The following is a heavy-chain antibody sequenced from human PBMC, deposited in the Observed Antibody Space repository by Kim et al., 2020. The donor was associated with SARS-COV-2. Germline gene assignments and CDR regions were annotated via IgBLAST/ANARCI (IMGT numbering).Heavy chain of an antibody. CDR1: GYTLTELS. CDR3: ATGDYYGSGSYYGWFDP. J-gene: IGHJ5*02. D-gene: IGHD3-10*01. Sequence: ASVKVSCKVSGYTLTELSMHWVRQAPGKGLEWMGGFDPEDGETIYAQKFQGRVTMTEDTSTDTAYMELSSLRSEDTAVYYCATGDYYGSGSYYGWFDPWGQGTLVTVSS. CDR2: FDPEDGET. V-gene: IGHV1-24*01.